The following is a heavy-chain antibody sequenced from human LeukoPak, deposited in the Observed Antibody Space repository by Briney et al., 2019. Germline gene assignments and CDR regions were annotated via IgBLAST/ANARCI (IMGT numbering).Heavy chain of an antibody. D-gene: IGHD5-12*01. Sequence: GESLKISCKGSGYSFTSYWIGWVRQMPGKVLEWMGIIYPGDSDTRYSPSFQGQVTISADKSISTAYLQRSSLKASDTAMYYCARQQPYSGYVLAKVEYFDYWGQGTLVTVSS. V-gene: IGHV5-51*01. CDR1: GYSFTSYW. J-gene: IGHJ4*02. CDR3: ARQQPYSGYVLAKVEYFDY. CDR2: IYPGDSDT.